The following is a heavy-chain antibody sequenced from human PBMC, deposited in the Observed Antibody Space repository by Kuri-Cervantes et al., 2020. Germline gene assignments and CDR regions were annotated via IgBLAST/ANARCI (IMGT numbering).Heavy chain of an antibody. CDR3: AKQSRPTADCCWPWYFDL. D-gene: IGHD2-21*02. J-gene: IGHJ2*01. CDR2: ISGSGGTT. Sequence: GESLKISCAASGSTFTSYAMSWVRQAPGKGLEWVSSISGSGGTTYYADSMKGRFTISRDNSKNTLSLQMNSLRAEDTALYYCAKQSRPTADCCWPWYFDLWGRGTLVTVSS. CDR1: GSTFTSYA. V-gene: IGHV3-23*01.